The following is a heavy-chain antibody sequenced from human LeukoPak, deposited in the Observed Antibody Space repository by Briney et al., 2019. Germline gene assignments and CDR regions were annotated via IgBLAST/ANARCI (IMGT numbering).Heavy chain of an antibody. J-gene: IGHJ6*02. Sequence: QPGGSLRLSCAASGFTFSSYAMSWVRQAPGKGLEWVSAISGSGGSTYYADSVKGRFTISRDNSKNTLYLQMNSLRVEDTAVYYCARARQYDSWSGYTRYYYYGMDVWGQGTTVTVSS. CDR3: ARARQYDSWSGYTRYYYYGMDV. CDR1: GFTFSSYA. CDR2: ISGSGGST. V-gene: IGHV3-23*01. D-gene: IGHD3-3*01.